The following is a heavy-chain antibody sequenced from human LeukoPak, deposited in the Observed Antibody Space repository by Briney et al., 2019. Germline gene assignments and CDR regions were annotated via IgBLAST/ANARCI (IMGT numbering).Heavy chain of an antibody. J-gene: IGHJ4*02. CDR3: VRDPSGSGFAFDS. D-gene: IGHD1-1*01. V-gene: IGHV3-33*08. CDR1: GFTFSSYS. Sequence: GGSLRLSCAASGFTFSSYSMNWVRQAPGKGLEWVAFIWFDGSNKYYADSVKGRFTISRDNSEDTLYLQMNSLRAEDTAVYYCVRDPSGSGFAFDSWGQGALVTVSS. CDR2: IWFDGSNK.